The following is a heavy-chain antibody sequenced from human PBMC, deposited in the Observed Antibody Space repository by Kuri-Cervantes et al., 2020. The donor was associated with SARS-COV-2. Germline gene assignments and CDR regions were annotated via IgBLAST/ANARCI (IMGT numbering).Heavy chain of an antibody. J-gene: IGHJ4*02. V-gene: IGHV3-64*01. Sequence: GGSLRLSCAASGFTFSSYAMHWVRQAPGKGLEYVSAISSNGGSTYYANSVKGRFTISRDNSKNTLYLQMGSLRAEDMAVYYCARGGHSSTATPEFDYWGQGTLVTVSS. CDR3: ARGGHSSTATPEFDY. D-gene: IGHD6-13*01. CDR1: GFTFSSYA. CDR2: ISSNGGST.